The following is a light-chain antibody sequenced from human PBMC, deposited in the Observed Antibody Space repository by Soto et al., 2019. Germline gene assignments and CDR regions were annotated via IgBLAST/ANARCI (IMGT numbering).Light chain of an antibody. V-gene: IGLV2-14*01. CDR2: EVS. Sequence: QSALTQPASVSGSPGQSITIPCTGTTTDVGGYNYVSWYQQHPGKAPKLLIYEVSNRPSGVSDRFSGSKSGNTASLTISGLQAEDEADYYCSSYTSSSTWVFGGGTKLTDL. CDR1: TTDVGGYNY. CDR3: SSYTSSSTWV. J-gene: IGLJ2*01.